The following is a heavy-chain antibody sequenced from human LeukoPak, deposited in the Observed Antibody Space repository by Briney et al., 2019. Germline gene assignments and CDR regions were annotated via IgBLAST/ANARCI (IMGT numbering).Heavy chain of an antibody. CDR2: MNPNSGNT. V-gene: IGHV1-8*01. CDR3: ATPTVGWFGELGH. D-gene: IGHD3-10*01. Sequence: ASVKVSCKASGYTFTSYDINWVRQATGQGLEWMGWMNPNSGNTGYAQKFQGRVTMTRNTSISTAYMELSSLRSEDTAVYYCATPTVGWFGELGHWGQGTLVTVSS. CDR1: GYTFTSYD. J-gene: IGHJ4*02.